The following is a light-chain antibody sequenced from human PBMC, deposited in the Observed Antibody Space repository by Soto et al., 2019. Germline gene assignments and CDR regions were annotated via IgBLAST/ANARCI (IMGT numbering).Light chain of an antibody. CDR3: ISYKTDDTFV. J-gene: IGLJ1*01. Sequence: QSALAQPPSVSGAPGQRVTISCTGSSSDIGAGYDVHWYQQLPGTAPRLLIYANINRPSGVPDRFSGSKSGTSAYLAITGLQADDEAEYFCISYKTDDTFVFGTGTKVTVL. V-gene: IGLV1-40*01. CDR2: ANI. CDR1: SSDIGAGYD.